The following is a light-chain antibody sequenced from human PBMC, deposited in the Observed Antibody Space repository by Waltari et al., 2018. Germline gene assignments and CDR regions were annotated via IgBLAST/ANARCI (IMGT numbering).Light chain of an antibody. CDR3: CSYAGSYTFV. CDR1: SSDVGGYNY. CDR2: DVN. J-gene: IGLJ2*01. Sequence: QSALTQPRSVSGSPGPSVTISCTGTSSDVGGYNYVSWYQQHPGKAPKFMIYDVNKRPSGVPDRFSGSKSGNTASLTISGLQAEDEADYYCCSYAGSYTFVFGGGTKLTVL. V-gene: IGLV2-11*01.